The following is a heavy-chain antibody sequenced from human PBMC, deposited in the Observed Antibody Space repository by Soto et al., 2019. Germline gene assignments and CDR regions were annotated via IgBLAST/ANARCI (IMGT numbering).Heavy chain of an antibody. CDR3: ARGYPRSILSTSLTTSYWFDS. V-gene: IGHV4-34*04. CDR2: INHRGTT. J-gene: IGHJ5*01. CDR1: GESLRGYY. Sequence: QVQLQQWGTGLLKPSETLSLHCAVYGESLRGYYWSWIRQTPAMGLEWIGEINHRGTTNHDSSLKSRAIIPIDTSKTQDSLRLNYVTAAATAVYYCARGYPRSILSTSLTTSYWFDSWGQGTLVTVSS. D-gene: IGHD2-21*01.